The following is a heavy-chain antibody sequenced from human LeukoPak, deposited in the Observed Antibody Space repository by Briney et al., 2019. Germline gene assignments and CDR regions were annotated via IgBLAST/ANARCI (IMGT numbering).Heavy chain of an antibody. CDR3: AKDVVGQQWPENY. J-gene: IGHJ4*02. D-gene: IGHD6-19*01. Sequence: PGGSLRLSCTASGFTFSTYGMHWVRQAPGKGLEWVTLISYDGSTKYYSDSVKGRFTLSRDNSKNTLYLQMNSLRAEDTAVYYCAKDVVGQQWPENYWGQGTQVTVSS. CDR2: ISYDGSTK. CDR1: GFTFSTYG. V-gene: IGHV3-30*18.